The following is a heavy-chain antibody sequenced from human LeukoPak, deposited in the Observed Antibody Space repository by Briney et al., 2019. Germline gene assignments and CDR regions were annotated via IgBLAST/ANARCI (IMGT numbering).Heavy chain of an antibody. Sequence: SETLSLTCTVSGGSISSYYWSWIRQPAGKGLEWIGRIYTSGSTNYNPSLKSRVTVSVDTSKNQFSLKLSSVTAADTAVYYCASSYYDFWSGSWNYYYYYYMDVWGKGTTVTVSS. CDR3: ASSYYDFWSGSWNYYYYYYMDV. D-gene: IGHD3-3*01. CDR2: IYTSGST. J-gene: IGHJ6*03. CDR1: GGSISSYY. V-gene: IGHV4-4*07.